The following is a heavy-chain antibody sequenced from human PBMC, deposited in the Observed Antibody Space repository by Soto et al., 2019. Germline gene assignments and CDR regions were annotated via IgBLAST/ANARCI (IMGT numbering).Heavy chain of an antibody. Sequence: GGSLRLSCAASGFTFSNYSMHWVRQAPGKGLEWVAVISKDGDKKYYADSVKGRFTISRDDSKNTLYLQMNSLRAEDTAVYYCARDLIAALDYWGQGTLVTVSS. CDR1: GFTFSNYS. CDR2: ISKDGDKK. D-gene: IGHD6-6*01. V-gene: IGHV3-30-3*01. CDR3: ARDLIAALDY. J-gene: IGHJ4*02.